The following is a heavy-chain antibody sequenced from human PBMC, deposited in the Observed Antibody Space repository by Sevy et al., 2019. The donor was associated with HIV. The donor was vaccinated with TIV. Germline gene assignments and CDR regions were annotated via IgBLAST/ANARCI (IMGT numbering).Heavy chain of an antibody. CDR2: ISAYSGNT. V-gene: IGHV1-18*01. CDR3: ARDESFSMIVVDLDY. D-gene: IGHD3-22*01. CDR1: GYTFTNYG. Sequence: ASVKVSCKASGYTFTNYGITWVRQAPGQGLEWMEWISAYSGNTNYAQKFQDRVTMTTDTATSTAYMELRSLRSDDTAVDYCARDESFSMIVVDLDYWGQGTLVTVSS. J-gene: IGHJ4*02.